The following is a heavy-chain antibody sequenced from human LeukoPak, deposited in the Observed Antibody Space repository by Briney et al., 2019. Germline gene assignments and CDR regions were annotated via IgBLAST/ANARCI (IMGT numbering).Heavy chain of an antibody. J-gene: IGHJ4*02. CDR1: GFTVSSNY. CDR2: IYSGSST. CDR3: ARMSYDFWSGYLTYYFDY. D-gene: IGHD3-3*01. V-gene: IGHV3-53*01. Sequence: GGSLRLSCAASGFTVSSNYMSWVRQAPGKGLEWVSVIYSGSSTYYADSVKGRFTISRDNSKNTLYLQMNSLRAEDTAVYYCARMSYDFWSGYLTYYFDYWGQGTLVTVSS.